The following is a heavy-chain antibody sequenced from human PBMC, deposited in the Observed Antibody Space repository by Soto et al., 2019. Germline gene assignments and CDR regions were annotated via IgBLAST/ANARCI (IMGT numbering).Heavy chain of an antibody. V-gene: IGHV3-15*01. D-gene: IGHD2-2*01. CDR3: TTGRYCSSTSCPRVPAY. J-gene: IGHJ4*02. CDR1: GFTFSNAW. Sequence: GGSLRLSCAASGFTFSNAWMSWVRQAPGKGLEWVGRIKGKTDGGTTDYAAPVKGRFTISRDDSKNTLYLQMNSLKTEDTAVYYCTTGRYCSSTSCPRVPAYWGQGTLVTVSS. CDR2: IKGKTDGGTT.